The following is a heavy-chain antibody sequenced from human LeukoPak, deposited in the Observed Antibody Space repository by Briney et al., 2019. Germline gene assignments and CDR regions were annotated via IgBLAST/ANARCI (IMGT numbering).Heavy chain of an antibody. CDR2: IYSGGST. Sequence: GGSLRLSCAASGFTFSSYGMSWVRQAPGKGLEWVSVIYSGGSTYYADSVKGRFTISIDNSKNTLYLQMNGLRAEDTAVYYCARDREDIVVVPAADSHYYYYYYMDVWGKGTTVTISS. D-gene: IGHD2-2*01. CDR3: ARDREDIVVVPAADSHYYYYYYMDV. CDR1: GFTFSSYG. J-gene: IGHJ6*03. V-gene: IGHV3-53*01.